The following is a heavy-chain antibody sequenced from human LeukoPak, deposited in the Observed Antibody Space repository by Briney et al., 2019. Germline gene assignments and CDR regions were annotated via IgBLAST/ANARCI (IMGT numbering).Heavy chain of an antibody. D-gene: IGHD5-24*01. CDR1: GYTFIRYA. CDR2: INMYTANP. Sequence: GASVKVSCKASGYTFIRYAINWLRQVPGQGLEWMGWINMYTANPAYAQGFTERFVFSLDTSVSTAYLEISNLKAEDTAVYYCARQDNDGDFDYWGQGTLVTVSS. V-gene: IGHV7-4-1*02. J-gene: IGHJ4*02. CDR3: ARQDNDGDFDY.